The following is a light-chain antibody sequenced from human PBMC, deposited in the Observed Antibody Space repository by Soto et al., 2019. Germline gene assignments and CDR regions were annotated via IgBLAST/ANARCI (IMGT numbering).Light chain of an antibody. J-gene: IGKJ1*01. CDR3: QQYYSYST. Sequence: DIQMTQSPSTLSASVGDRVTITCRASQSISSWLAWYQQKPGKAPKLLIYDASSLESGVPSRFSGSGSGTEFILTISSLQPDDFATYYCQQYYSYSTFGQGTKVEIK. CDR1: QSISSW. V-gene: IGKV1-5*01. CDR2: DAS.